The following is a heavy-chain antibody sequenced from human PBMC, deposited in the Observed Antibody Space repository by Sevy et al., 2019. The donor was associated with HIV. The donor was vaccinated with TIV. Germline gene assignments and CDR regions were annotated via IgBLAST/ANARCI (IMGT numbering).Heavy chain of an antibody. CDR1: GFTFSTYW. CDR2: IKQDGTDE. J-gene: IGHJ5*02. CDR3: ARALADWVSFHYSA. V-gene: IGHV3-7*01. D-gene: IGHD3-16*02. Sequence: GGSLRLSCAASGFTFSTYWMTWVRQAPGKGLEWVANIKQDGTDEEYVDSVKGRFTISRDNAKKTLYLRLDSLRAEDTAVYFCARALADWVSFHYSAWGQGTLVTVSS.